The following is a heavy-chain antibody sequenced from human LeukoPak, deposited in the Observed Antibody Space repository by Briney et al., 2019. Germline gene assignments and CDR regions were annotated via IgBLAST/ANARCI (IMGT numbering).Heavy chain of an antibody. Sequence: ASVKVSFKTSGGTFSNYAISWVRHAPGQGLEWMGRIIPNLGVANYAQKFQGRVTITADKSTSTVYMEVSSLRSEDTAVYYCATDRRGYSYGSFDYWGQGALVTVSS. V-gene: IGHV1-69*04. J-gene: IGHJ4*02. CDR3: ATDRRGYSYGSFDY. D-gene: IGHD5-18*01. CDR1: GGTFSNYA. CDR2: IIPNLGVA.